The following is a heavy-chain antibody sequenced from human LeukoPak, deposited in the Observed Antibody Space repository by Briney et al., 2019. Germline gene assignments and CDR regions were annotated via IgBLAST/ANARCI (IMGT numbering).Heavy chain of an antibody. V-gene: IGHV3-64D*09. CDR1: GFIFSKYA. CDR2: ISVGGTNR. D-gene: IGHD6-19*01. Sequence: GGSLRLSCSASGFIFSKYAMHWVRQAPGKGLEYVSAISVGGTNRYYEDSVKGRFTISRDNSKNTLDLQMSSLRPEDAALYYCVKGGKYSSVHCESWGQGTLVTVSS. CDR3: VKGGKYSSVHCES. J-gene: IGHJ5*02.